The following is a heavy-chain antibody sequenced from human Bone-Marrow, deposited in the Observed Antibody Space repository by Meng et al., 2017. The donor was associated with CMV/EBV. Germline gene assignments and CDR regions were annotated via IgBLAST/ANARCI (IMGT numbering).Heavy chain of an antibody. D-gene: IGHD2-2*02. V-gene: IGHV4-34*01. J-gene: IGHJ6*02. CDR3: ARGGYCSSTSCYRGVVRSYYYYGMDV. Sequence: SETLSLTCTVYGGSFSGYYWRWIRQPPGKGLEWIGEINHSGSTNYNPSLKSRVTITVDTSKNQFSLKLSSVTAADTAVYYCARGGYCSSTSCYRGVVRSYYYYGMDVWGQGTTVTVSS. CDR2: INHSGST. CDR1: GGSFSGYY.